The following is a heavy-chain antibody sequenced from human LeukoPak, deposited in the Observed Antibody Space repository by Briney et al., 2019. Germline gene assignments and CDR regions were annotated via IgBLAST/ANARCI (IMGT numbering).Heavy chain of an antibody. J-gene: IGHJ4*02. D-gene: IGHD3-10*01. CDR1: GFTFSSYA. Sequence: PGGSLRLSCAASGFTFSSYAMHWVRQAPGKGLEWVAAISNDGSNNYYADSVNGRFTISRDNSKNTLYLLVNTLRGEDTAVYYCAKEMGSRSSLFYFDYWGQGTLLTVSS. CDR2: ISNDGSNN. V-gene: IGHV3-30*04. CDR3: AKEMGSRSSLFYFDY.